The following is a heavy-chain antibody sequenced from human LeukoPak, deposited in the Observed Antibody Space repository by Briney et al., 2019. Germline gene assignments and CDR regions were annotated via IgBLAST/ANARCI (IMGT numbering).Heavy chain of an antibody. D-gene: IGHD3-10*01. V-gene: IGHV4-39*01. CDR3: ARSTAALRGHFDY. CDR1: GGSISSSSYY. Sequence: SETLSLTCTVSGGSISSSSYYWGWIRQPPGKGLEWIGNIYYSGSTYYNPSLKSRLTISVDTSKNQFSLKLSSVTAADTAMNYCARSTAALRGHFDYWGQGTLVTVSS. CDR2: IYYSGST. J-gene: IGHJ4*02.